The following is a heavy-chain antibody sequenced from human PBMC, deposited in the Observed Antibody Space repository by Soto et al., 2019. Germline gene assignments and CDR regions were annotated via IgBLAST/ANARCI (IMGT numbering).Heavy chain of an antibody. Sequence: GESLKISCKGFGYNFATYWIAWVRQMPGKGLECMGIIYPDDSDTRYSPSFQGQVTISADKSISTAYLQWSSLKASDTATYYCARLYSTSPGYWGQGTLVTVSS. CDR1: GYNFATYW. CDR2: IYPDDSDT. V-gene: IGHV5-51*01. J-gene: IGHJ4*02. CDR3: ARLYSTSPGY. D-gene: IGHD2-2*01.